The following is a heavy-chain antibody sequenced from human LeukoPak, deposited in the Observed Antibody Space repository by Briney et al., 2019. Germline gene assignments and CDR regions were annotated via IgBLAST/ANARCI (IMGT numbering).Heavy chain of an antibody. V-gene: IGHV3-23*01. J-gene: IGHJ4*02. CDR3: AKRDEDYGSGSYYNHYFDY. D-gene: IGHD3-10*01. CDR1: GFTFSSYA. CDR2: ISGSGGST. Sequence: GGSLRLSCAASGFTFSSYAMSWVRQAPGKGLEWVSAISGSGGSTYYADSVKGRFTISRDNSKSTLYLQMNSLRAEDTAVYYCAKRDEDYGSGSYYNHYFDYWGQGTLVTVSS.